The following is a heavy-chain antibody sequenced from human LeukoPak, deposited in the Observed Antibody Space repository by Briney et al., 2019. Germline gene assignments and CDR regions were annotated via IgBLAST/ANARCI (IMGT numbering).Heavy chain of an antibody. CDR1: GGSFSAYY. V-gene: IGHV4-34*01. CDR2: INHSGSA. J-gene: IGHJ5*02. CDR3: ARHDYCSGGSCYERTWFDP. Sequence: IPSETLSRTCAVYGGSFSAYYWTWIRQPPGKGLEWIGEINHSGSANYNPSLKSRVTISVDTSKSQFSLKLSSVTAADTAVYYCARHDYCSGGSCYERTWFDPWGQGTLVTVSS. D-gene: IGHD2-15*01.